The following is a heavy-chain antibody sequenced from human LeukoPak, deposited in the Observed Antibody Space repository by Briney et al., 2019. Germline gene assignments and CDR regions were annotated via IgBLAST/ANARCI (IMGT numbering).Heavy chain of an antibody. CDR3: ARDEYDFWSGYSLDY. V-gene: IGHV3-7*01. D-gene: IGHD3-3*01. CDR2: VKQDGYEK. Sequence: GGSLRLSCAASGFTFSRYYMSWVRQAPGKGLEWVANVKQDGYEKYYVDSVKGRFTISRDNAKNSLYLQMNSLRAEDTAVYYCARDEYDFWSGYSLDYWGQGTLATVSS. J-gene: IGHJ4*02. CDR1: GFTFSRYY.